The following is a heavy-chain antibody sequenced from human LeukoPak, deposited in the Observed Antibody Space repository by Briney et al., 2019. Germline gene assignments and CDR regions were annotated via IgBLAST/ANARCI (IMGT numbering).Heavy chain of an antibody. CDR3: AKDEIMGATGGSFDY. V-gene: IGHV3-30*04. CDR2: ISYDGSNK. D-gene: IGHD1-26*01. Sequence: GGSLRLSCAASGFTFSSYAMHWVRQAPGKGLEWVAVISYDGSNKYYADSVKGRFTISRDNSKNSLYLQMNSLRAEDTALYYCAKDEIMGATGGSFDYWGQGTLVTVSS. J-gene: IGHJ4*02. CDR1: GFTFSSYA.